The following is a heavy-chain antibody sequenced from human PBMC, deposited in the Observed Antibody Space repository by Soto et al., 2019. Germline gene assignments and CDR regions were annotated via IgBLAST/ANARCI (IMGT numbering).Heavy chain of an antibody. CDR1: GDSVSSNSAA. V-gene: IGHV6-1*01. J-gene: IGHJ5*02. CDR3: ARDRKNYYDSKLGWFDP. Sequence: PSQTLSLTCAISGDSVSSNSAAWNWIRQSPSRGLEWLGRTYYRSKWYNDYAVSVKSRITINPDTSKNKFSLQLNSVTPEDTAVNYCARDRKNYYDSKLGWFDPWGQGTLVTVSS. D-gene: IGHD3-22*01. CDR2: TYYRSKWYN.